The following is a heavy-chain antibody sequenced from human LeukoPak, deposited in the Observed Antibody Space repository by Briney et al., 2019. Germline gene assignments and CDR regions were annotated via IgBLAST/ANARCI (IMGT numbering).Heavy chain of an antibody. CDR1: GFTFSSYN. V-gene: IGHV3-21*01. D-gene: IGHD3-22*01. CDR2: ISSSSDYI. CDR3: AISEGRSGYYLQVDY. Sequence: GGSLRLSCAASGFTFSSYNINWVRQAPGKGLEWDSSISSSSDYIYYADSVKGRFTISRDNAKNSLYLQMNSLRAEDTAVYYCAISEGRSGYYLQVDYWGQGTLVTVSS. J-gene: IGHJ4*02.